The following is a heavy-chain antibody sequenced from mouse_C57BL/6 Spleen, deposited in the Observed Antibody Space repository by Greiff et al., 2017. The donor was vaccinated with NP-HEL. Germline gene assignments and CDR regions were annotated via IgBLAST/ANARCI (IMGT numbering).Heavy chain of an antibody. J-gene: IGHJ1*03. V-gene: IGHV5-6*01. CDR2: ISSGGSYT. CDR3: ARQRTTVVAQCSYWYFDV. Sequence: EVQRVESGGDLVKPGGSLKLSCAASGFTFSSYGMSWVRQTPDKRLEWVATISSGGSYTYYPDSVQGRFPISRANTRNTLYMQMSRLKSEDTAVYYCARQRTTVVAQCSYWYFDVWGTGTTVTVSS. D-gene: IGHD1-1*01. CDR1: GFTFSSYG.